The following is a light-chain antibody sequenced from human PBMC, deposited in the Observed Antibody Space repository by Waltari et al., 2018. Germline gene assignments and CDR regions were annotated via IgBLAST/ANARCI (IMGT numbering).Light chain of an antibody. V-gene: IGKV3-11*01. CDR2: DAS. J-gene: IGKJ2*01. CDR1: QSFNNY. Sequence: EIVLTQSPATLSLSPGERAVLSCRASQSFNNYLAWYQQKPGQAPRLLIYDASTRATGIAARFSGSGSGTDFTLTISSLEPEDSAVYYCQQCYLTPYTFGQGTNLEIK. CDR3: QQCYLTPYT.